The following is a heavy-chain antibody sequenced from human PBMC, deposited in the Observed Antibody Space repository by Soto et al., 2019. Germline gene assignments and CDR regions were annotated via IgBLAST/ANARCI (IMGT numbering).Heavy chain of an antibody. CDR2: ISPIFGTA. CDR1: GYTFTSYG. CDR3: AREVYTSLTYYFDY. V-gene: IGHV1-69*13. Sequence: ASVKVSCKASGYTFTSYGISWVRQAPGQGLEWMGWISPIFGTANYAQKFQGRVTITADESTSTAYMELSSLRSEDTAVYYCAREVYTSLTYYFDYWGQGTLVTVSS. J-gene: IGHJ4*02.